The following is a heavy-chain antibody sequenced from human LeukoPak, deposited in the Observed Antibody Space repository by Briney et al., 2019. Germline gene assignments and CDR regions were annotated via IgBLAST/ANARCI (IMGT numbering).Heavy chain of an antibody. CDR3: AREAVEYSSSWYLSFDY. V-gene: IGHV1-46*01. D-gene: IGHD6-13*01. CDR2: INPSGGST. CDR1: GYTFTSYY. J-gene: IGHJ4*02. Sequence: ASVKVSCKASGYTFTSYYMHWVRQAPGQGLEWMGIINPSGGSTSYAQKFQGRVTITADKSTSTAYMELSSLRSEDTAVYYCAREAVEYSSSWYLSFDYWGQGTLVTVSS.